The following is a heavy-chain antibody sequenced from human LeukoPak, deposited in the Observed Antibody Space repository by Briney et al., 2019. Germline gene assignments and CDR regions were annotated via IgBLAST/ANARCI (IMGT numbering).Heavy chain of an antibody. CDR1: GYTFTGYY. D-gene: IGHD6-13*01. J-gene: IGHJ6*02. V-gene: IGHV1-8*02. CDR3: ARRGDSSSWYDLYYYYYGMDV. Sequence: ASVKVSCKASGYTFTGYYMHWVRQAPGQWLEWMGGSTPNSGNTGYAQKFQGRVTMTRNTSISTAYMELSSLRSEDTAVYYCARRGDSSSWYDLYYYYYGMDVWGQGTTATVSS. CDR2: STPNSGNT.